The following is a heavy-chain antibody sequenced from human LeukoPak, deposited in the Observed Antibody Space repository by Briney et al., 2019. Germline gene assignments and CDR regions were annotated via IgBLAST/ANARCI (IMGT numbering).Heavy chain of an antibody. Sequence: GGSLRLSCAASGFTFSSYGMHWVCQAPGKGLEWVAFIRYDGSNKYYADSVKGRFTISRDNSKNTLYLQMNSLRAEDTAVYYCAKDRAPLDYSNLEYFQHWGQGTLVTVSS. J-gene: IGHJ1*01. CDR2: IRYDGSNK. D-gene: IGHD4-11*01. CDR3: AKDRAPLDYSNLEYFQH. V-gene: IGHV3-30*02. CDR1: GFTFSSYG.